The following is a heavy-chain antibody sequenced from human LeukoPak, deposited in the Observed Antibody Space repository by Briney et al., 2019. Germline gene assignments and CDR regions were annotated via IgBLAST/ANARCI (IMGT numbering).Heavy chain of an antibody. J-gene: IGHJ4*02. CDR1: GYTFTGYY. CDR3: ARLGPAGELLPDDY. CDR2: INPNSGGT. Sequence: ASVKVSCKASGYTFTGYYMHWVRQAPGQGLEWMGWINPNSGGTNYAQKFQGRVTMTRDTSISTAYMELSRLRSDDTAVYYCARLGPAGELLPDDYWGQGTLVTVSS. V-gene: IGHV1-2*02. D-gene: IGHD1-26*01.